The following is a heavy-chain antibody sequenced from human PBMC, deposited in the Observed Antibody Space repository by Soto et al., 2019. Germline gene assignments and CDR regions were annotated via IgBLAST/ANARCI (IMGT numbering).Heavy chain of an antibody. D-gene: IGHD3-22*01. CDR1: GGSFSNDY. Sequence: SETLSLTCFISGGSFSNDYWTWIRQSPGKGLEWIGYIFHSGITDYNPSVKSRVTISIDKSRNLFSLNLTSVTAADTAVYYCARDRYFYDSRGYYRTLDSWGQGALVTVSS. CDR2: IFHSGIT. V-gene: IGHV4-59*01. CDR3: ARDRYFYDSRGYYRTLDS. J-gene: IGHJ5*01.